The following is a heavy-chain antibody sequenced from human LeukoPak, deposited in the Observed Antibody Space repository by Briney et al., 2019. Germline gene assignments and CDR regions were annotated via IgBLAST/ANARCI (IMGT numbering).Heavy chain of an antibody. Sequence: SGTLSLTCTVSGGSISSYYWSWIRQPPGKGLEWIGYIYYSGSTNYNPSLKSRVTISVDTSKNQFSLKLSSVTAADTAVYYCARDMTSTASFGYWGQGTLVTVCS. CDR2: IYYSGST. CDR3: ARDMTSTASFGY. J-gene: IGHJ4*02. CDR1: GGSISSYY. D-gene: IGHD4-17*01. V-gene: IGHV4-59*01.